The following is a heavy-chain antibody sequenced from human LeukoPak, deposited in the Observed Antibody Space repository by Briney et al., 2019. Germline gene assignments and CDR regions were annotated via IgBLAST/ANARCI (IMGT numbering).Heavy chain of an antibody. CDR2: ISSSSSSI. V-gene: IGHV3-48*02. D-gene: IGHD3-10*01. Sequence: GGSLRLSCAASGFIFSSYSMNWVRQAPGKGLEWLSYISSSSSSIYYADAVKGRFTISRDNAKNALFLQMNSLRDEDTAGYYCARDLSPVVRASPMGYWGQGTPVTVSS. CDR1: GFIFSSYS. CDR3: ARDLSPVVRASPMGY. J-gene: IGHJ4*02.